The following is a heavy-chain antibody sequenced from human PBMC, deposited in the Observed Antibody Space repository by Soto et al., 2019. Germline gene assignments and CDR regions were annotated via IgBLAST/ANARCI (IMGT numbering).Heavy chain of an antibody. CDR1: GISVSTSDYY. D-gene: IGHD2-15*01. Sequence: SEPLSLTCTVSGISVSTSDYYWGWVRQPPGKGLDWIGNIYYSGSTFYNPSLRSRVTLSVDTSKNQFSLRLNSVTAADTAVYFCAGVVVPASRNSDFDYWGQGTLVILSS. V-gene: IGHV4-39*01. J-gene: IGHJ4*02. CDR3: AGVVVPASRNSDFDY. CDR2: IYYSGST.